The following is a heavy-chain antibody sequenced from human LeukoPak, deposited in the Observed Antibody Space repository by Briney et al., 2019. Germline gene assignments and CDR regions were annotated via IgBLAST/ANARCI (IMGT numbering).Heavy chain of an antibody. Sequence: GGSLRLSCAASGFTFSSYSMNWVRQAPGKGLEWVSSISSSSSYINYADSVKGRFTISRDNAKNSLYLQMNSLRAEDTAVYYCAREPGGHYYGSGSYYPSASHWGQGTLVTVSS. CDR3: AREPGGHYYGSGSYYPSASH. V-gene: IGHV3-21*01. D-gene: IGHD3-10*01. J-gene: IGHJ4*02. CDR2: ISSSSSYI. CDR1: GFTFSSYS.